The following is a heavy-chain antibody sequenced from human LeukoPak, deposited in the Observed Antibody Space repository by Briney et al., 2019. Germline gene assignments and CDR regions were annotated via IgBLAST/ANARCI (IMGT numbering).Heavy chain of an antibody. CDR3: ARPRTIYNGDYVGYFDY. CDR1: GYSFTSYW. J-gene: IGHJ4*02. V-gene: IGHV5-51*01. D-gene: IGHD4-17*01. Sequence: GESLKISCKGSGYSFTSYWVGWVRQMPGKRLEWMVIIYPGDSDTRYSPSFQGQVTISADKSISTAYLQWSSLKASDTAMYYCARPRTIYNGDYVGYFDYWGQGTLVTVSS. CDR2: IYPGDSDT.